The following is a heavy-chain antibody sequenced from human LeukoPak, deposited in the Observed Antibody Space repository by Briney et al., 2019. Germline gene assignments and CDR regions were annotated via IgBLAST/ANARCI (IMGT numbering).Heavy chain of an antibody. V-gene: IGHV4-59*08. CDR2: IYYSGST. Sequence: SETLSLTCTASGGSISSYYWSWIRQPPGKGPEWIGNIYYSGSTNYNPSLRSRVTISVDTSNNQFSLNLSSVTAADTAVYYCARHAGYCSGGSCYSYGYFDYWGQGTLVTVSS. CDR1: GGSISSYY. J-gene: IGHJ4*02. D-gene: IGHD2-15*01. CDR3: ARHAGYCSGGSCYSYGYFDY.